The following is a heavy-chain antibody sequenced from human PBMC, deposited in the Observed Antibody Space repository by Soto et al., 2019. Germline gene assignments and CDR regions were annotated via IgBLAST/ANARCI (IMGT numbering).Heavy chain of an antibody. CDR3: AKDPCSVWGYGCEGDWFDP. J-gene: IGHJ5*02. CDR2: ISGSGGST. CDR1: GFTFSSYA. Sequence: EVQLLESGGGLVQPGGSLRLSCAASGFTFSSYAMSWVRQAPGKGLEWVSAISGSGGSTYYADSVKGRFTISRDNSKNTLYLQMNSLRAEDTAVYYCAKDPCSVWGYGCEGDWFDPWGQGTLVTVSS. V-gene: IGHV3-23*01. D-gene: IGHD3-16*01.